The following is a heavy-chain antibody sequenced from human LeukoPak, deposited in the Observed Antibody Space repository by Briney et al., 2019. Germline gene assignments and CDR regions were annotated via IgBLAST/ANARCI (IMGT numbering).Heavy chain of an antibody. V-gene: IGHV3-48*03. Sequence: GGSLRLSCAASGFTFSSYEMNWVRQDPGKGLEWVSYISSSGSTIYYADSVKGRFTISRDNAKNSLYLQMNSLRAEDTAVYYCARDGSGWPYYYYGMDVWGQGTTVTVSS. D-gene: IGHD6-19*01. CDR1: GFTFSSYE. CDR3: ARDGSGWPYYYYGMDV. CDR2: ISSSGSTI. J-gene: IGHJ6*02.